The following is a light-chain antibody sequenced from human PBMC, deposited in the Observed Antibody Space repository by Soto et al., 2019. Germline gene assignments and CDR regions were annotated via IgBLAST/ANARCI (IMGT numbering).Light chain of an antibody. CDR2: RNN. CDR3: AVWDDSLNAWV. Sequence: QAVVTQPPSASGTPGQRVTISCSGSSSNIGSNYVYWYHQLPGTAPKLVIYRNNQRPSGVPDRISGSKSGTSASLAISGLRSEDEADYYCAVWDDSLNAWVFGGGTKLTVL. V-gene: IGLV1-47*01. CDR1: SSNIGSNY. J-gene: IGLJ3*02.